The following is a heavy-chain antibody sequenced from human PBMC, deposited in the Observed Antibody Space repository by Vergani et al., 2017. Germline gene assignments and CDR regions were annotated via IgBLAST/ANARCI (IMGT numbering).Heavy chain of an antibody. CDR2: IYYSGST. J-gene: IGHJ6*02. CDR1: GGSISSYY. Sequence: QVQLQESGPGLVKPSETLSLTCTVSGGSISSYYWSWIRQPPGKGLEWIGYIYYSGSTNYNPSLKSRVTISVDTSKNQFSLKLSSVTAADTAVYYCARLAEGGSGSYYTPYDGMDVWGQGTTVTVSS. CDR3: ARLAEGGSGSYYTPYDGMDV. V-gene: IGHV4-59*12. D-gene: IGHD3-10*01.